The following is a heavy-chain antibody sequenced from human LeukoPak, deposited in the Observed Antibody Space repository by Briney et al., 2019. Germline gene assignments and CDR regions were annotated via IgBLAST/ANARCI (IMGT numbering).Heavy chain of an antibody. V-gene: IGHV3-30-3*01. CDR2: ISYDGNSK. D-gene: IGHD1-14*01. CDR1: GFTFSTYV. CDR3: AREGGSPRNVGTFDY. Sequence: GGSLRLSYAASGFTFSTYVMHWVHQAPGKGLEWVTVISYDGNSKYYADSVKGRFTISRDNSKNTLYLQMNSLRGEDTAVYYCAREGGSPRNVGTFDYWGQGTLVTVSS. J-gene: IGHJ4*02.